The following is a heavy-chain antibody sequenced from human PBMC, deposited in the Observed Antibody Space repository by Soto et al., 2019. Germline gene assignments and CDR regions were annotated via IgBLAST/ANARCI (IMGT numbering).Heavy chain of an antibody. CDR3: ASLNLRNYYYYGMDV. CDR2: IYYSGST. V-gene: IGHV4-31*03. J-gene: IGHJ6*02. Sequence: PSETLSLTCTVSGGSISSGGYYWSWIRQHPGKGLEWIGYIYYSGSTYYNPSLESRVTISVDTSKNQFSLKLSSVTAADTAVYYCASLNLRNYYYYGMDVWGQGTTVTVSS. CDR1: GGSISSGGYY.